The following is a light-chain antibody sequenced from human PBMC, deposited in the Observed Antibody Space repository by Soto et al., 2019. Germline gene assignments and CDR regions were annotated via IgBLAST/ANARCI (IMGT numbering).Light chain of an antibody. Sequence: ALTQPPAVSGSLGQSVTISCTGTSSDVGSYNRVSWYQQPPGTAPKLMISEVSNRPSGVPDRFSGSKSGNTASLTISGLQAEDEADYYCSSYTSSSTYVFGTGTKVTVL. V-gene: IGLV2-18*02. CDR2: EVS. J-gene: IGLJ1*01. CDR3: SSYTSSSTYV. CDR1: SSDVGSYNR.